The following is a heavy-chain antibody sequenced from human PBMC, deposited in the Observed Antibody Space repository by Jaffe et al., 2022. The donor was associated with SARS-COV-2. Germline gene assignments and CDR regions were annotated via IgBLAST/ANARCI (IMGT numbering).Heavy chain of an antibody. J-gene: IGHJ6*02. Sequence: QVQLVQSGAEVKKPGASVKVSCKASGYTFTSYDINWVRQATGQGLEWMGWMNPNSGNTGYAQKFQGRVTMTRNTSISTAYMELSSLRSEDTAVYYCARVPLPATRFIAARDGMDVWGQGTTVTVSS. CDR3: ARVPLPATRFIAARDGMDV. CDR2: MNPNSGNT. D-gene: IGHD6-6*01. CDR1: GYTFTSYD. V-gene: IGHV1-8*01.